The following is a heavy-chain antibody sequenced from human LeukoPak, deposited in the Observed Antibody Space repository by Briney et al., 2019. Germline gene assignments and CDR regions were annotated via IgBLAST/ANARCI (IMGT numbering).Heavy chain of an antibody. V-gene: IGHV4-59*01. D-gene: IGHD4-11*01. J-gene: IGHJ3*02. CDR3: ARDGAVTTAHAFDI. Sequence: SETLSLTCTVSGGSINSYYWSWIRQPPGKGLEWIGYIYYSGSTNYNPSFKSRVTISVDTSKNQFSLKLSSVTAADTAVYYCARDGAVTTAHAFDIWGQGTMVTVSS. CDR1: GGSINSYY. CDR2: IYYSGST.